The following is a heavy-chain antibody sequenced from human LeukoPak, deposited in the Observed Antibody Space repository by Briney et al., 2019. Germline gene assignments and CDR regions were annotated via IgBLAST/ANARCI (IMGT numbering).Heavy chain of an antibody. CDR2: ISAYNGNT. D-gene: IGHD3-22*01. V-gene: IGHV1-18*01. CDR3: ARVLGDYYDSSGYHSAFDI. J-gene: IGHJ3*02. CDR1: GYTFTSYG. Sequence: ASVKVSCKASGYTFTSYGISWVRQAPGRGLEWMGWISAYNGNTNYAQKLQGRVTMTTDTSTSTAYMELRSLRSDDTAVYYCARVLGDYYDSSGYHSAFDIWGQGTMVTVSS.